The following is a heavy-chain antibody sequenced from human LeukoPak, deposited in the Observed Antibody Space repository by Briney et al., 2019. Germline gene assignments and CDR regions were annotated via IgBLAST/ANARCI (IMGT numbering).Heavy chain of an antibody. Sequence: ASVKVSCKASGYTFTSYDINWVRQATGQGLEWMGWMNPNSGNTGYAQKFQGRVTMTRNTSISTAYMELRSLRSDDTAVYYCARDPVHYYDSSGYWRYWGQGTLVTVSS. J-gene: IGHJ4*02. D-gene: IGHD3-22*01. CDR2: MNPNSGNT. CDR3: ARDPVHYYDSSGYWRY. CDR1: GYTFTSYD. V-gene: IGHV1-8*01.